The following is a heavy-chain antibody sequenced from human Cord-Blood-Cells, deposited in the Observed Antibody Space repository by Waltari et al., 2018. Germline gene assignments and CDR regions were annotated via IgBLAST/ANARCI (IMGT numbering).Heavy chain of an antibody. CDR3: ATTVTNWFDP. D-gene: IGHD4-17*01. V-gene: IGHV4-38-2*02. J-gene: IGHJ5*02. CDR2: IYHSGST. CDR1: GYSISSGYY. Sequence: QVQLQESGPGLVKPSETLSLTCTVSGYSISSGYYWGWIRQPPGKGLEWIGSIYHSGSTYYNPSLKSRVTISVDTSKNQFSLKLSSVTAADTAVYYRATTVTNWFDPWGQGTLVTVSS.